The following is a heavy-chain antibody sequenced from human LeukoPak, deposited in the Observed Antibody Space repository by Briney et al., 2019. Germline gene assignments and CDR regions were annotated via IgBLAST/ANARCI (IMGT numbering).Heavy chain of an antibody. V-gene: IGHV3-53*01. CDR3: VRNSGELGD. CDR2: IYSGGST. J-gene: IGHJ4*02. CDR1: GLTVSNNY. Sequence: GGSLRLSCAASGLTVSNNYMSWVRRAAGKGLEWVALIYSGGSTYYADSVKGRFTISRDNSKNTLHLQMNSLRAEDTAVYYCVRNSGELGDWGQGTLVTVSS. D-gene: IGHD2-21*01.